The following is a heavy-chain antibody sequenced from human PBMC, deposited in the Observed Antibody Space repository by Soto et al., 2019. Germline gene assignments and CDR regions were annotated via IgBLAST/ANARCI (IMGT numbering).Heavy chain of an antibody. Sequence: HPGGSLRLSCAASGLTFSSSNMNWVRQAPGKGLEWLSYISAASNTIYYAESVKGRFTVSRDNAQNSLYLQMNSLSDEDTAVYFCARGGGAWLLLPFDIWGQGTMVTV. J-gene: IGHJ3*02. CDR2: ISAASNTI. D-gene: IGHD3-22*01. V-gene: IGHV3-48*02. CDR3: ARGGGAWLLLPFDI. CDR1: GLTFSSSN.